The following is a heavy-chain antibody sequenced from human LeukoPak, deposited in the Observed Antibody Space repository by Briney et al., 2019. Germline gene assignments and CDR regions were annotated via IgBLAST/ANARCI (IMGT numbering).Heavy chain of an antibody. J-gene: IGHJ2*01. Sequence: PSETLSLTCTVSGYSISSGYYWGWIRQPPGKGLEWIGSIYHSGSTYYNPSLKSRVTISVDTSKNQFSLKLSSVTAADTAVYYCARHDSSKYFDLWGRGALVIVSS. CDR2: IYHSGST. CDR1: GYSISSGYY. D-gene: IGHD4-11*01. CDR3: ARHDSSKYFDL. V-gene: IGHV4-38-2*02.